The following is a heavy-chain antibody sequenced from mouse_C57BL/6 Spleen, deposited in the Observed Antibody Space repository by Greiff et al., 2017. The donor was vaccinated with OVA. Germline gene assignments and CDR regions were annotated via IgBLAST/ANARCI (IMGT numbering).Heavy chain of an antibody. D-gene: IGHD1-1*01. V-gene: IGHV1-26*01. J-gene: IGHJ4*01. CDR1: GYTFTDYY. Sequence: VQLQQSGPELVKPGASVKISCKASGYTFTDYYMNWVKQSHGKSLEWIGDINPNNGGTSYNQKFKGKATLTVDKSSSTAYMELRSLTSEDSAVYYCARRHYYGSIYYAMDYWGQGTSVTVSS. CDR2: INPNNGGT. CDR3: ARRHYYGSIYYAMDY.